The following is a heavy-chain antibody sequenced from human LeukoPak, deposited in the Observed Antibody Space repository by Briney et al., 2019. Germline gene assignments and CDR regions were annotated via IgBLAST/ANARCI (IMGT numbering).Heavy chain of an antibody. J-gene: IGHJ5*02. CDR3: AVCSRSCYGGWFDP. D-gene: IGHD6-13*01. V-gene: IGHV4-34*01. CDR2: INHSGST. CDR1: GASFSGYY. Sequence: SETLSLTCAVYGASFSGYYWSRIPQPPGKGVGGIGEINHSGSTNYNPSLESRVTISVDTSENQFSLKVSSVTAADRAVYYCAVCSRSCYGGWFDPWGQGTLVTVSS.